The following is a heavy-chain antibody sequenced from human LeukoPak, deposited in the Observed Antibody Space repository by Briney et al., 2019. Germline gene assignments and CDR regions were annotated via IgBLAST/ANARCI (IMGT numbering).Heavy chain of an antibody. D-gene: IGHD3/OR15-3a*01. CDR2: IYSGGST. Sequence: GGSLRLSCTASGFIVSYSYMSWVRQAPGKGLEWVSLIYSGGSTFYSDSVKGRFTISRDNSKNTLYLQMNSLRVEDTAVYYCARDPVGLDKIGDWGQGTLVTVSS. CDR3: ARDPVGLDKIGD. J-gene: IGHJ4*02. CDR1: GFIVSYSY. V-gene: IGHV3-66*02.